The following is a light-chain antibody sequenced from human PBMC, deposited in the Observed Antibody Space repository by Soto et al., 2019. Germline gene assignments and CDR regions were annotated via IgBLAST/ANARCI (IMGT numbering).Light chain of an antibody. CDR1: QGISTY. J-gene: IGKJ5*01. V-gene: IGKV1-39*01. CDR3: QQSYSTPIT. Sequence: DIQMTQSPPCLSASVGDRLTITCRASQGISTYLNWYRQKPGKAPELLIYAASSLQSGVPSRFSGSGSGTDFTLTISSLQPEDFATYYCQQSYSTPITFGQGTRLEIK. CDR2: AAS.